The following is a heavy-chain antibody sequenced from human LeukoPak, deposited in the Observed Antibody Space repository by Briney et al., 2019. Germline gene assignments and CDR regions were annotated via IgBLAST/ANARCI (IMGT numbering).Heavy chain of an antibody. CDR2: ISGSGGST. J-gene: IGHJ6*02. Sequence: PGGSLRLSCAASGFTFSSYAMSWVRQAPGKGLEWVSAISGSGGSTYYADSVKGRFTISRDNSKNTLYLQMNSLGPEDTAVYYCARDVSIRDYYYGMDVWGQGTTVTVSS. D-gene: IGHD3-10*01. CDR1: GFTFSSYA. V-gene: IGHV3-23*01. CDR3: ARDVSIRDYYYGMDV.